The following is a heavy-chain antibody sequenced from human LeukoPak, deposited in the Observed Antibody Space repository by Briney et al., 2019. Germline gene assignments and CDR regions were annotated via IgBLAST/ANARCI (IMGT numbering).Heavy chain of an antibody. CDR2: IKQDGSEK. V-gene: IGHV3-7*01. D-gene: IGHD6-19*01. Sequence: GGSLRLSCAASGFTFSSYWMSWVRQAPGKGLEWVANIKQDGSEKYYLDSVKGRFTISRDNAENSMYLQMNSLRAEDTAVYYCATEASSGLEDWGQGILVTVSS. CDR1: GFTFSSYW. J-gene: IGHJ4*02. CDR3: ATEASSGLED.